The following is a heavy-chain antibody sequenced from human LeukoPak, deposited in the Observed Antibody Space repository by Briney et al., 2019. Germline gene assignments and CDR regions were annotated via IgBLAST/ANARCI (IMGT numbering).Heavy chain of an antibody. CDR1: GLTFSTFS. V-gene: IGHV3-23*01. CDR3: ASRQYDILTGYDGALDI. J-gene: IGHJ3*02. CDR2: ISAGGGIT. D-gene: IGHD3-9*01. Sequence: LAGGCLILSCAASGLTFSTFSMSCVRQAAGEGLEWVSFISAGGGITYYADSVKGRFTISRDNSKNTLNLQMNSLRAEDTAVYYCASRQYDILTGYDGALDIWGQGTMVTVSS.